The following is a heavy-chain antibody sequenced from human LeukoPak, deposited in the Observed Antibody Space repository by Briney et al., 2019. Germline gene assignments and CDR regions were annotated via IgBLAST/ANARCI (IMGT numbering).Heavy chain of an antibody. CDR1: GYSMSSGYY. V-gene: IGHV4-38-2*02. D-gene: IGHD1-7*01. CDR3: ARVGYNWNLWFDF. CDR2: IFHSGNS. J-gene: IGHJ3*01. Sequence: SSETLSLTCTVSGYSMSSGYYWGWIRQPPGKGLQWIGSIFHSGNSYYNPSLKSRVTISVDTSKNQFSLKVNSVTAADTAVYYCARVGYNWNLWFDFWGQGTTVTVPS.